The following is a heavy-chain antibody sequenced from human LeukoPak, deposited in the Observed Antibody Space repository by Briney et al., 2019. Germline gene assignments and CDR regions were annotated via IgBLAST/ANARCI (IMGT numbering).Heavy chain of an antibody. J-gene: IGHJ6*02. D-gene: IGHD2-2*03. V-gene: IGHV3-30*18. CDR2: ISYDGSNK. Sequence: PGGSLRLSCAASGFTFSSYAMSWVRQAPGKGLEWVAVISYDGSNKYYADSVKGRFTISRDNSKNTLCLQMNSLRAEDTAVYYCAKDLKVLDSYYYGMDVWGQGTTVTVSS. CDR1: GFTFSSYA. CDR3: AKDLKVLDSYYYGMDV.